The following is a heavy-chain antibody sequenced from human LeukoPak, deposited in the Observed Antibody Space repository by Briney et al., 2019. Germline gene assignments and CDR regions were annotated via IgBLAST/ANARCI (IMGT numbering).Heavy chain of an antibody. CDR2: VYYSGST. CDR1: GDSISNYY. CDR3: AKAHSSGWLYFDY. Sequence: SETLSLTCTVSGDSISNYYWSWIRQPPGKGLEWIGYVYYSGSTNYNPSLKSRVTISVDTSKNQFSLRLSSVTAADTAVYYCAKAHSSGWLYFDYWGQGTLVTVSS. J-gene: IGHJ4*02. V-gene: IGHV4-59*01. D-gene: IGHD6-19*01.